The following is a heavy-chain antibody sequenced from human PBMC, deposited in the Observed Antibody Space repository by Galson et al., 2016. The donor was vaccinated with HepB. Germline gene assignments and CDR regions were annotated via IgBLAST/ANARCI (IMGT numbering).Heavy chain of an antibody. CDR3: ARDFRLHSDHAL. Sequence: SLRLSCAASGFTFSSYGMNWVRQAPGKGLEWVSYINRGSSTLYYADSVQGRFTVSRDTAGDAWFLLMNSLRDEDTALYYCARDFRLHSDHALWGQGTLVTVSS. D-gene: IGHD2-15*01. V-gene: IGHV3-48*02. J-gene: IGHJ4*02. CDR2: INRGSSTL. CDR1: GFTFSSYG.